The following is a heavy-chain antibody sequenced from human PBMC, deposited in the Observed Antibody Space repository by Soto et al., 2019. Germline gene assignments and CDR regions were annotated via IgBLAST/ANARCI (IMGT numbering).Heavy chain of an antibody. CDR2: IYYSGST. J-gene: IGHJ6*02. D-gene: IGHD3-16*01. V-gene: IGHV4-31*03. CDR3: ARDHRGRSMIWYYGMDV. Sequence: SETLSLTCTVSGGSVSSGSYYWSWIRQPPGKGLEWIGYIYYSGSTYYNPSLKSRVTISVDTSKNQFSLKLSSVTAADTAVYYCARDHRGRSMIWYYGMDVWGQGTTVTVSS. CDR1: GGSVSSGSYY.